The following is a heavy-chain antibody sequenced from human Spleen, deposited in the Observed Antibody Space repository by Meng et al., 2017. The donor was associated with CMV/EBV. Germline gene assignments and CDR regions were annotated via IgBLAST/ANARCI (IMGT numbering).Heavy chain of an antibody. CDR2: IYPGDSDT. CDR3: AGRGFDDFGDPNWFDP. D-gene: IGHD4-17*01. CDR1: GYRFSNYW. J-gene: IGHJ5*02. V-gene: IGHV5-51*01. Sequence: GGSLRLSCKGSGYRFSNYWVGWVRQMSGKGLEWMGSIYPGDSDTRYSPSFQGHVTITADNSVSTAFLQLSSLKASDTAVYYCAGRGFDDFGDPNWFDPWGQGTLVTVSS.